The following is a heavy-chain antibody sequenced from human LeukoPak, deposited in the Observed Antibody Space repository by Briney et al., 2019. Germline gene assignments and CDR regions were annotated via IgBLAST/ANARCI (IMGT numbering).Heavy chain of an antibody. CDR1: GGSISSSSYS. Sequence: SETLSLTCTVSGGSISSSSYSWGWIRQPPGKGLEWIGSIYYSGSTYYNPSVKSRVTISVDTSKNQFSLKLSSVTAADTAVYYCARQEYYYDSSGYYLIWGQGTLVTVSS. J-gene: IGHJ4*02. CDR2: IYYSGST. D-gene: IGHD3-22*01. CDR3: ARQEYYYDSSGYYLI. V-gene: IGHV4-39*01.